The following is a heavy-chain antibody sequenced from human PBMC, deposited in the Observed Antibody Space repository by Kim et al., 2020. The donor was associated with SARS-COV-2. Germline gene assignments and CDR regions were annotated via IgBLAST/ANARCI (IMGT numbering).Heavy chain of an antibody. Sequence: GGSLRLSCAASGFTFSSYSMNWVRQAPGKGLEWVPSISSSSSYIYYADSLKGRFTISRDNAKNSLYLQMNSLRAEDTAVYYCARDRSRYYYGSGSYLNPVDYGGQGTLVTVSS. V-gene: IGHV3-21*01. D-gene: IGHD3-10*01. CDR2: ISSSSSYI. CDR3: ARDRSRYYYGSGSYLNPVDY. J-gene: IGHJ4*02. CDR1: GFTFSSYS.